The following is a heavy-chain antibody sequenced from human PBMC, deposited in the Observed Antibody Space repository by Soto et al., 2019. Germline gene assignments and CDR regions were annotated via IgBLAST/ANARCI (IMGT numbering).Heavy chain of an antibody. CDR3: ASFRPWYCSGGSCPFDY. CDR1: GGSISSSSYY. J-gene: IGHJ4*02. CDR2: IYYSGST. D-gene: IGHD2-15*01. Sequence: QLQLQESGPGLVKPSETLSLTCTVSGGSISSSSYYWGWIRQPPGKGLVWIGRIYYSGSTYYNPSLKSRVTIAVDTSKNQFSLKLSSVTAADTAVYYCASFRPWYCSGGSCPFDYWGQGTLVTVSS. V-gene: IGHV4-39*01.